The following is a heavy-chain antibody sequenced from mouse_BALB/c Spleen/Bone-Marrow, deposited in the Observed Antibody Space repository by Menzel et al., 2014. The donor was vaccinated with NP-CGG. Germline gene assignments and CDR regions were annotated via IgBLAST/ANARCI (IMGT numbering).Heavy chain of an antibody. D-gene: IGHD1-1*01. V-gene: IGHV5-4*02. CDR2: ISDGGSYT. CDR3: VLRWFAY. CDR1: GFTFSDYY. J-gene: IGHJ3*01. Sequence: EVHLVESGGGLVKPGGSLKLSCAASGFTFSDYYMYWVRQTPEKRLEWVATISDGGSYTYYPDSVKGRFTISRDNAKNNLYLQMSSLKSEVTAMYYCVLRWFAYWGQGTLVTVSA.